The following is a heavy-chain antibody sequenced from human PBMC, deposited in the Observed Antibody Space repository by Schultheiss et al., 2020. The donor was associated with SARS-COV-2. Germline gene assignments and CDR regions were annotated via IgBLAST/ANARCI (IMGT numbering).Heavy chain of an antibody. CDR1: GGSFSGYY. D-gene: IGHD2-2*01. Sequence: SETLSLTCAVYGGSFSGYYWSWIRQPPGKGLEWIGYIYYSGSTNYNPSLKSRVTISVDTSKNQFSLKLSSVTAADTAVYYCARVRIGNGYCSSTSCHNWFDPWGQGTLVTVSS. V-gene: IGHV4-59*08. CDR3: ARVRIGNGYCSSTSCHNWFDP. J-gene: IGHJ5*02. CDR2: IYYSGST.